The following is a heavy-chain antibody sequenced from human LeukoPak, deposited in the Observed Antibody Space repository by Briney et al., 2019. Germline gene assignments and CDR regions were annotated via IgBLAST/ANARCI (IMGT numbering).Heavy chain of an antibody. D-gene: IGHD4-23*01. Sequence: SETLSLNCAVYGGSFSGYYWSWIRQPPGKGLEWIGEINHSGSTNYNPSLKSRVTISVDTSKNQFSLKLSSVTAADTAVYYCADDYGGNSGAFDIWGQGTMVTVSS. V-gene: IGHV4-34*01. CDR2: INHSGST. CDR1: GGSFSGYY. J-gene: IGHJ3*02. CDR3: ADDYGGNSGAFDI.